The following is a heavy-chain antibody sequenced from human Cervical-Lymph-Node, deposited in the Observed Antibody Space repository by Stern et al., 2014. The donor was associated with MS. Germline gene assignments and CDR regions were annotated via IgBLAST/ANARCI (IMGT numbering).Heavy chain of an antibody. CDR1: GASISSYY. Sequence: QVQLQQSGPGLVKPSETLSLTCTVSGASISSYYWTWIRQPPGKGLEWMGYIYYTGTTNYNPSLKGRVAISLDTSKNQFSLILRSVSAADTAVYYCARKSLSMDHYFDSWGQGTLVTVSS. CDR2: IYYTGTT. CDR3: ARKSLSMDHYFDS. D-gene: IGHD2-2*03. J-gene: IGHJ4*02. V-gene: IGHV4-59*01.